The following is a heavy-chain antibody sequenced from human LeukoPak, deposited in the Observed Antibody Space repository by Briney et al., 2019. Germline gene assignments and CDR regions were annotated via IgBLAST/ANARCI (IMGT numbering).Heavy chain of an antibody. D-gene: IGHD2-2*01. J-gene: IGHJ4*02. CDR2: ISGTGGTT. CDR1: GFPFNNYG. Sequence: PGGSLRLSCAASGFPFNNYGMSWVRQAPGMGLDWVSTISGTGGTTDYADSVKGRFTISRDNSKNTLYLQMNSLRAEDTAIYYCAKDSCSSTSCPTYYFDYWGQGTLVTVSS. V-gene: IGHV3-23*01. CDR3: AKDSCSSTSCPTYYFDY.